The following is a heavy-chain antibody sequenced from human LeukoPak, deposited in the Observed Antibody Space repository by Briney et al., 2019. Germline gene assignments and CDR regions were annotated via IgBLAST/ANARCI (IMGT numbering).Heavy chain of an antibody. CDR1: GGSISSYY. D-gene: IGHD2-2*01. CDR3: ARDVVTTTGDYFDY. J-gene: IGHJ4*02. CDR2: IYYSGST. Sequence: SETLSLTCTVSGGSISSYYWSWIRQPPGKGLEWIGYIYYSGSTNYNPSLKSRVTISVDTSKNQFSLKLSSVTAADTAVYYCARDVVTTTGDYFDYWGQGTLVTVSS. V-gene: IGHV4-59*12.